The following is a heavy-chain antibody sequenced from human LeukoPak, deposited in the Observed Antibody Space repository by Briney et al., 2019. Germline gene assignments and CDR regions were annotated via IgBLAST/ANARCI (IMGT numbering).Heavy chain of an antibody. Sequence: ASVKVSCKASGYTFTGYYMHWVRQAPGQGLEWMGRINPNSGGTNYAQKFQGRVTMTRDTSTSTVYMELSSLRSGDTAVYFCARDGGSFSYNMDVWGQGTTVTVSS. CDR2: INPNSGGT. J-gene: IGHJ6*02. CDR3: ARDGGSFSYNMDV. CDR1: GYTFTGYY. D-gene: IGHD1-26*01. V-gene: IGHV1-2*06.